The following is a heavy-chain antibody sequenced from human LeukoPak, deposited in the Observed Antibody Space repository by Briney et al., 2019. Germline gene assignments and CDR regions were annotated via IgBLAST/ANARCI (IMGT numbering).Heavy chain of an antibody. CDR3: AKTDSGSHSNGNDY. CDR1: GFTFSNYG. D-gene: IGHD1-26*01. V-gene: IGHV3-20*04. Sequence: PGGSLRLSCAASGFTFSNYGMNWVRQAPGKGLEWVSGIHWNGGSTGYADSVKGRFTISRDNAKNSLYLQMNSLRAEDTALYYCAKTDSGSHSNGNDYWGQGTLVTVSS. CDR2: IHWNGGST. J-gene: IGHJ4*02.